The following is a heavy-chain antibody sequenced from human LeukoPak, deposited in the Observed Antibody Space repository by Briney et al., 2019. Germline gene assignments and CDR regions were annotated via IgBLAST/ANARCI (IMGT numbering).Heavy chain of an antibody. J-gene: IGHJ4*02. CDR3: ASLSYYELSGYFY. V-gene: IGHV1-2*02. CDR2: INPNSGGT. Sequence: ASVKVSCKASGYPFIGNYIHWVRQAPGQGLEWMGWINPNSGGTQYSQKFQGRVTLTRDTSITTGYMELSGLTSDDTAVYYCASLSYYELSGYFYWGQGTLVTVSS. CDR1: GYPFIGNY. D-gene: IGHD3-22*01.